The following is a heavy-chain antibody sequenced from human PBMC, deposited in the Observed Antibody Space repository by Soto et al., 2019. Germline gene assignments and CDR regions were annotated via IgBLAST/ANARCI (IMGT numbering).Heavy chain of an antibody. D-gene: IGHD2-2*01. CDR3: AASAGGYCSTTTCAGNFGYFDL. CDR1: GFTFSSYD. J-gene: IGHJ2*01. Sequence: EVQLLESGGGLVQPGGSLRLSCAASGFTFSSYDMSWVRQAPGKGLEWVAGISGSGDSTYYADSVKGRFTISRDNSKSTLYLQMNSLIAIDTAVYYCAASAGGYCSTTTCAGNFGYFDLWGRGTLVTVSS. V-gene: IGHV3-23*01. CDR2: ISGSGDST.